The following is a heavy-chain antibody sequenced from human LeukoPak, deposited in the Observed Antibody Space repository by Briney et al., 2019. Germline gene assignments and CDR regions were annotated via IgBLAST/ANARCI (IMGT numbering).Heavy chain of an antibody. V-gene: IGHV4-39*01. J-gene: IGHJ4*02. CDR3: ARSPGYDILSSFDY. CDR1: GGSISSSSYY. CDR2: IYYSGST. Sequence: SETLSLTCTVSGGSISSSSYYWGWIRQPPGKGLEWIGSIYYSGSTYYNPSLKGRVTISVDTSKNQFSLKLSSVTAADTAVYYCARSPGYDILSSFDYWGQGTLVTVSS. D-gene: IGHD3-9*01.